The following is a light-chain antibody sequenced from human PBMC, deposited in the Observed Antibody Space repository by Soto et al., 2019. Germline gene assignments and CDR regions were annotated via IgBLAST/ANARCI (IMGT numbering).Light chain of an antibody. V-gene: IGLV2-8*01. CDR1: SSDLGYYNF. J-gene: IGLJ1*01. CDR3: TSYAGSDVHYV. Sequence: QSALTQPPSASGSPGQSVTISCTGTSSDLGYYNFVSWYQQNPGKAPRLLIYEVNKRPSGVPDRFSGSKSGNTASLTVSGLQAADEADYYCTSYAGSDVHYVFGTGTKLTVL. CDR2: EVN.